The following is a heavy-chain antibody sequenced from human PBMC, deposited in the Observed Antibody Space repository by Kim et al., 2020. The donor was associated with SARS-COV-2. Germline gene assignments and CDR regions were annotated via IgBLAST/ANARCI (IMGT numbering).Heavy chain of an antibody. D-gene: IGHD2-2*01. CDR3: ARGRATVAREFDF. CDR1: GGSINTYY. V-gene: IGHV4-34*01. Sequence: SETLSLTCTVYGGSINTYYWNWIRQPPGKGLEWIGEINQRGSTNYNPSLKNRVTISVDTSKNQFSLKLSSVTAADTALYYCARGRATVAREFDFWGQGSLVSVSS. J-gene: IGHJ4*02. CDR2: INQRGST.